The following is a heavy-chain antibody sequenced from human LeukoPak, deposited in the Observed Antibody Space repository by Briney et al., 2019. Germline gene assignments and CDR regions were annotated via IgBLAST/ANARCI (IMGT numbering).Heavy chain of an antibody. J-gene: IGHJ3*01. CDR2: ISSSGSTI. V-gene: IGHV3-48*03. CDR3: AKDQTGISYDAFDV. Sequence: GGSLRLSCAASGFTFSSYEMNWVRQAPGKGLEWVSYISSSGSTIYYADSVKGRFTISRDNAKNSLYLQMNSLRAEDTAFYYCAKDQTGISYDAFDVWGQGTMVTVSS. CDR1: GFTFSSYE.